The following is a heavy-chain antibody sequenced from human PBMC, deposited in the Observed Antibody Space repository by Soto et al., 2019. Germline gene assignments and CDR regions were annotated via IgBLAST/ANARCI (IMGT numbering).Heavy chain of an antibody. CDR3: ARDLSSGWFDY. V-gene: IGHV1-18*01. CDR2: INVYNGNT. D-gene: IGHD6-19*01. J-gene: IGHJ4*02. CDR1: GYMFSNHA. Sequence: QVQLVQSGGEVKRPGASVKVSCKASGYMFSNHAISWVRQTPGQGLAWMGWINVYNGNTNYAQKFQGRVPMDTGTSTNAAYLDLRSLRSDDTAVYFCARDLSSGWFDYWGQGTLVIVSS.